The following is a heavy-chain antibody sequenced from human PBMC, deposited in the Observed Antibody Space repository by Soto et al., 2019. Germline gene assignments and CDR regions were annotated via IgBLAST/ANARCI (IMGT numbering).Heavy chain of an antibody. CDR2: ISGYNGNT. D-gene: IGHD5-12*01. V-gene: IGHV1-18*01. J-gene: IGHJ6*02. Sequence: QVQLVQSGAEVKKPGASVKVSCKASGYTFTSYGISWVRQAPGQGLEWMGWISGYNGNTNYAQKLQGRVTMTTDPSTSTAYMELRSLRSDDTAVYYCARAGVATISSYYGMDVWGQGTTVTVSS. CDR1: GYTFTSYG. CDR3: ARAGVATISSYYGMDV.